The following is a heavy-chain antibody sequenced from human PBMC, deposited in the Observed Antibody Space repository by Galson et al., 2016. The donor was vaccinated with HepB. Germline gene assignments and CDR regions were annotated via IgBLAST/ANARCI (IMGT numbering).Heavy chain of an antibody. CDR2: ISTRSSYI. CDR1: GFTFSISS. J-gene: IGHJ4*02. D-gene: IGHD3-16*01. Sequence: SLGLSCAASGFTFSISSMNWVRQAPGKGLEWVSSISTRSSYIYYADSVKGRFTISRDNSKNTLYLYMNNLTAGDTAIYYCGKHGGFDYWGQGALVTVSS. V-gene: IGHV3-21*04. CDR3: GKHGGFDY.